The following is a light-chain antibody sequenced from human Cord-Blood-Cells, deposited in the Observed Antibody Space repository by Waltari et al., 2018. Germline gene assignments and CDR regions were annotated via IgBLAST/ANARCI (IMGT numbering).Light chain of an antibody. Sequence: QSALTQPASVSGSPGQSITISCTGTSSDVGGYNYVSCYQQHPGKAPKLMFYDVSKRPSGVSTRFSGSKSGNTASLTISGLQAEDEADYYCSSYTSSSSWVFGGGTKLTVL. CDR2: DVS. V-gene: IGLV2-14*01. CDR1: SSDVGGYNY. CDR3: SSYTSSSSWV. J-gene: IGLJ3*02.